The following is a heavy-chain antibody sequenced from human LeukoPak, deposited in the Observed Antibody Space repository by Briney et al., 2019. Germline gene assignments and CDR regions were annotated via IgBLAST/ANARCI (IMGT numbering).Heavy chain of an antibody. CDR2: ISSDSHDT. J-gene: IGHJ4*01. D-gene: IGHD2/OR15-2a*01. CDR1: GLTLSIYN. V-gene: IGHV3-48*01. Sequence: GGSLRLSCVVSGLTLSIYNMNWVRQAPGRGLEWVSFISSDSHDTHYAGSVKGRFTVSRDNAKNSLYLQMSSLRVEDTGIYYCATQNPGDNWGHGTLVTVSA. CDR3: ATQNPGDN.